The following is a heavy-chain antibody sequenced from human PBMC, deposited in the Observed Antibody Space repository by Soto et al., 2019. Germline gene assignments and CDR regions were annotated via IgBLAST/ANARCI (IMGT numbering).Heavy chain of an antibody. D-gene: IGHD3-3*01. CDR3: ARGGQDFWSGPFDY. CDR1: GGSISNYY. J-gene: IGHJ4*02. Sequence: SETLSLTCTVSGGSISNYYCNWIRQPAGKGLEWIGRNDTSGSTNYNPSLKSRVTMSVDTSKQEFSLKLSSVTAADTALYYCARGGQDFWSGPFDYWGRGALVTVSS. V-gene: IGHV4-4*07. CDR2: NDTSGST.